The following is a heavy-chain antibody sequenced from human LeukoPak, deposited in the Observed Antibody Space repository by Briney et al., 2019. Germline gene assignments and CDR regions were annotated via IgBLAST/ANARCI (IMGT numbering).Heavy chain of an antibody. CDR1: GYTFTSYY. CDR2: INPSGGST. V-gene: IGHV1-46*01. D-gene: IGHD6-19*01. CDR3: ARARLIAVAGRGSGYFDY. J-gene: IGHJ4*02. Sequence: GASVTVSCKASGYTFTSYYMHWVRQAPGQGLEWMGIINPSGGSTSYAQKFQGRVTMTRDTSTSTVYMELSSLRSEDTAVYYCARARLIAVAGRGSGYFDYWGQGTLVTVSS.